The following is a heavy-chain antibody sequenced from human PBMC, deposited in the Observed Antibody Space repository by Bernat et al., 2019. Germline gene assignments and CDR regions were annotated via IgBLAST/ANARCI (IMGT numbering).Heavy chain of an antibody. J-gene: IGHJ4*02. CDR3: ARDGYYDFWSGYTYYFDY. D-gene: IGHD3-3*01. V-gene: IGHV3-33*01. CDR2: IWYDGSNK. CDR1: GFTFSSYG. Sequence: QVQLVESGGGVVQPGRSLRLSCAASGFTFSSYGMHWVRQAPGKGLEWVAVIWYDGSNKYYADSVKGRFTISRDNSKNTLYLQMNSQRAEDTAVYYCARDGYYDFWSGYTYYFDYWGQGTLVTVSS.